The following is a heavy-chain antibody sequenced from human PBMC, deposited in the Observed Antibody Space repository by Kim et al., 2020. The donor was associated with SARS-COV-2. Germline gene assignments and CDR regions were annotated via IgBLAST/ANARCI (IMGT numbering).Heavy chain of an antibody. CDR1: GFTFNSYA. Sequence: GGSLRLSCAASGFTFNSYAMSWVRQAPGKGLEWVSTISGNGGTTYYADSLKGRFTISRDNSKNTLYLQMNSLRAEDTAEYYCTILGYCSGDTCYYYGMDVWGQGTTVPVSS. CDR2: ISGNGGTT. V-gene: IGHV3-23*01. J-gene: IGHJ6*02. CDR3: TILGYCSGDTCYYYGMDV. D-gene: IGHD2-15*01.